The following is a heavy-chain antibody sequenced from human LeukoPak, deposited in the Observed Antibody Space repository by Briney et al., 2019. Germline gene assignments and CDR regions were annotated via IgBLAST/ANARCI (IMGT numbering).Heavy chain of an antibody. CDR3: ARPRMKYYYDSSGYYDY. CDR1: GFTFSDYY. J-gene: IGHJ4*02. CDR2: ISSSGSTI. V-gene: IGHV3-11*04. Sequence: GGSLRLSCAASGFTFSDYYMSWIRQAPGKGLEWVSYISSSGSTIYYADSVKGRFTISRDNAKNSLYLQMNSLRAEDTAVYYCARPRMKYYYDSSGYYDYWGQGTLVTVPS. D-gene: IGHD3-22*01.